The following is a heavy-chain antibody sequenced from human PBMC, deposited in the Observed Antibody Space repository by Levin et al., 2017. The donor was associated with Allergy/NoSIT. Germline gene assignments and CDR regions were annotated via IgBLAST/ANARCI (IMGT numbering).Heavy chain of an antibody. D-gene: IGHD5-12*01. CDR3: APSHRYNHGYGNIDA. J-gene: IGHJ5*02. CDR2: IYWDDDK. CDR1: GFSLTTSGVG. Sequence: SGPTLVKPTQTLTLTCTFSGFSLTTSGVGVGWIRQPPGKALEWLALIYWDDDKRYSPSLKSRLTITKDTSKNQVVLTMTNLHPADTGTSFCAPSHRYNHGYGNIDAWGQGTLVTVSS. V-gene: IGHV2-5*02.